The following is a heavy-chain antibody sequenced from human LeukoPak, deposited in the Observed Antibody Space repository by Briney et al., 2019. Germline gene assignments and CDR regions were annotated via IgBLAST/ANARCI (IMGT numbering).Heavy chain of an antibody. V-gene: IGHV3-7*01. CDR3: ARTDSGVIMLYTIRSAF. J-gene: IGHJ4*02. D-gene: IGHD2-8*01. CDR2: INQDGSEK. Sequence: GGSLRLSCAASGFTFSSYEMNWVRQAPGKGLEWVANINQDGSEKYYLDSVRGRFTISRDNAKNLLYLQMNSLRAEDTAVYYCARTDSGVIMLYTIRSAFWGQGTLVTVSS. CDR1: GFTFSSYE.